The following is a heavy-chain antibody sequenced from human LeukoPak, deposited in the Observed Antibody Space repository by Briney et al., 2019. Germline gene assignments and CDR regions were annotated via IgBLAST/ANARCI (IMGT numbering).Heavy chain of an antibody. CDR2: IYYSGST. J-gene: IGHJ4*02. V-gene: IGHV4-59*06. CDR3: ARVLRGDYYDSSSPGALFDY. D-gene: IGHD3-22*01. CDR1: GGSISSYY. Sequence: SETLSLTCTVSGGSISSYYWSWIRQPPGKGLEWIGYIYYSGSTYYNPSLKSRVTISVDTSKNQFSLKLSSVTAADTAVYYCARVLRGDYYDSSSPGALFDYWGQGTLVTVSS.